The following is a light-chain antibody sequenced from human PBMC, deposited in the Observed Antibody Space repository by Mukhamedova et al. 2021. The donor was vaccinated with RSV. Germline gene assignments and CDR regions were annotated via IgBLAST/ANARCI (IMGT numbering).Light chain of an antibody. CDR1: QSVSTL. CDR3: LHYNTYSWT. CDR2: RAS. Sequence: VTTTCRASQSVSTLLAWYQQKLGKAPKLLIYRASTLESGVPSRFSGSGSGTEFTLTISSLQPGDFATYYCLHYNTYSWTFGQGT. V-gene: IGKV1-5*03. J-gene: IGKJ1*01.